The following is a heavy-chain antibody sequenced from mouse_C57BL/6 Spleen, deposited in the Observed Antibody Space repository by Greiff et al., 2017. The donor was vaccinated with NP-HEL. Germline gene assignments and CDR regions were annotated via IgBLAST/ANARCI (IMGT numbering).Heavy chain of an antibody. J-gene: IGHJ3*02. D-gene: IGHD1-1*01. Sequence: VQLQQSGAELVKPGASVKLSCKASGYTFTSYWMQWVKQRPGQGLEWIGEIDPSDSYTNYNQKFKGKATLTVDTSSSTAYMQLSSLTSEAAAVYYCARGRGPLRRWGQGTLVTVSA. CDR2: IDPSDSYT. CDR1: GYTFTSYW. V-gene: IGHV1-50*01. CDR3: ARGRGPLRR.